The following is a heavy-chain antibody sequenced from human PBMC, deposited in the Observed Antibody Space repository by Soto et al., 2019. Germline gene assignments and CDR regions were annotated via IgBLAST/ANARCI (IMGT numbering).Heavy chain of an antibody. D-gene: IGHD3-3*01. V-gene: IGHV3-23*01. CDR3: AKGGFGVVNYFDY. J-gene: IGHJ4*02. CDR1: GFTFSSYA. CDR2: ISGSGGST. Sequence: VVSLRISCAASGFTFSSYAMSWVRQAPGKGLEWVSAISGSGGSTYYADSVKGRFTISRDNSKNTLYLQMNSLRAEDTAVYYCAKGGFGVVNYFDYWGQGTLVTVSS.